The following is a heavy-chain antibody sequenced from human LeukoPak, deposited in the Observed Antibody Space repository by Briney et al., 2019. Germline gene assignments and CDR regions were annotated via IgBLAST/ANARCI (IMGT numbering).Heavy chain of an antibody. V-gene: IGHV3-74*01. CDR2: IKSDGSST. D-gene: IGHD4-17*01. CDR1: GFTFSSYA. CDR3: ARDQTYGDYWYFDL. J-gene: IGHJ2*01. Sequence: GGSLRLSCAASGFTFSSYAMSWVRQAPGKGLVWVSRIKSDGSSTTYADSVKGRFTISRDNAKNTLYLQMNSLRAEDTAVYYCARDQTYGDYWYFDLWGQGTTVTVSS.